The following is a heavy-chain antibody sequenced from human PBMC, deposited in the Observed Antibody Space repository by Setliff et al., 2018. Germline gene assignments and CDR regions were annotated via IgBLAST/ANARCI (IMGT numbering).Heavy chain of an antibody. J-gene: IGHJ6*02. CDR1: GFTFSSYW. Sequence: PGGSLRLSCAASGFTFSSYWMSWVRQAPGKGLEWVANIKQDGSEKYYVDSVKGRFTISRDNAKNSLYLQMNSLRAEDTAVYYCARDRGESGYDSYYGMDVWGQGTTVTVSS. CDR2: IKQDGSEK. D-gene: IGHD5-12*01. V-gene: IGHV3-7*01. CDR3: ARDRGESGYDSYYGMDV.